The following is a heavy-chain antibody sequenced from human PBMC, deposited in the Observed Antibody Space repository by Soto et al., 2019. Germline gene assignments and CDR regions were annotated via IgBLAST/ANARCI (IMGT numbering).Heavy chain of an antibody. J-gene: IGHJ4*02. V-gene: IGHV4-4*07. CDR1: GGSISSYY. Sequence: KPSETLSLTCTVSGGSISSYYWSWIRQPAGKGLEWIGRIYTSGSTNYNPSLKSRVTMSVDTSKNQFSLKLSSVTAADTAVYYCARGPQYYYDSSGYYYRPHYFDYWGQGTLVTVSS. D-gene: IGHD3-22*01. CDR2: IYTSGST. CDR3: ARGPQYYYDSSGYYYRPHYFDY.